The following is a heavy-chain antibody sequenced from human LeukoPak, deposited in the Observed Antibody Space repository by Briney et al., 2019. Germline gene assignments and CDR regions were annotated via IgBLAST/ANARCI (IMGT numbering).Heavy chain of an antibody. CDR1: GFIFSDYY. CDR2: ISTSGSVK. J-gene: IGHJ3*02. D-gene: IGHD6-13*01. V-gene: IGHV3-11*04. CDR3: ARVGQQLVREAFDI. Sequence: GGSLRLSCAASGFIFSDYYMSWIRQAPGRGLEWVSYISTSGSVKYYADSVKGRFTISRDNAKNSLYLQMNSLRAEDTAVYYCARVGQQLVREAFDIWGQGTMVTVSS.